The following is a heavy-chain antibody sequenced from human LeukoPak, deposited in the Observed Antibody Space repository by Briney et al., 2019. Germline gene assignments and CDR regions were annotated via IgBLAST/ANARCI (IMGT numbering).Heavy chain of an antibody. V-gene: IGHV4-61*02. D-gene: IGHD2-2*01. Sequence: SETLSLTCTVSGGSISNPTYWWSWIRQPAGKGLEWIGRIRIDGTTNYNPSLKSRLTISVDTSRNQFSLNLNSVTAADTAVYCCVRMGQLPGGWFDPWGQGTLVTVSS. CDR2: IRIDGTT. J-gene: IGHJ5*02. CDR1: GGSISNPTYW. CDR3: VRMGQLPGGWFDP.